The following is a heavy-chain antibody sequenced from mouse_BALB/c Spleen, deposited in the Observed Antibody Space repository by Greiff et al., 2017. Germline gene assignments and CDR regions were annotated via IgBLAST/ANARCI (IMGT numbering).Heavy chain of an antibody. CDR1: GFSLTGYG. D-gene: IGHD2-2*01. CDR3: ARDNYGYDKAMDY. V-gene: IGHV2-6-7*01. Sequence: VQRVESGPGLVAPSQSLSITCTVSGFSLTGYGVNWVRQPPGKGLEWLGMIWGDGSTDYNSALKSRLSISKDNSKSQVFLKMNSLQTDDTARYYCARDNYGYDKAMDYWGQGTSVTVSS. CDR2: IWGDGST. J-gene: IGHJ4*01.